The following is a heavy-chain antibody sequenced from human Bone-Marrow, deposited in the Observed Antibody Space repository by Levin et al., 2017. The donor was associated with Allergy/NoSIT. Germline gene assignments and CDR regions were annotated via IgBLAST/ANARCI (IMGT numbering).Heavy chain of an antibody. D-gene: IGHD2-8*02. J-gene: IGHJ5*02. Sequence: PGGSLRLSCAASKFTFSDSSMSWVRQAPGKGLEWVSAISETSYYRYYAESVEGRFIISRDNSKNTLYLQMNNLRVEDTAVYYCAQVRPDRGNYWPDRFDPWGQGTLVTVSS. CDR1: KFTFSDSS. CDR2: ISETSYYR. CDR3: AQVRPDRGNYWPDRFDP. V-gene: IGHV3-23*01.